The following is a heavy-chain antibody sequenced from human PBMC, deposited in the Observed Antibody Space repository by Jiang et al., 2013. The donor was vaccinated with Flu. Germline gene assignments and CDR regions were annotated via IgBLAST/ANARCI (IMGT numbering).Heavy chain of an antibody. D-gene: IGHD2-2*01. V-gene: IGHV5-10-1*01. Sequence: GAEVKKPGESLRISCKGSGYSFTSYWISWVRQMPGKGLEWMGRIDPSDSYTNYSPSFQGHVTISADKSISTAYLQWSSLKASDTAMYYCARHLVVPAANYYYYGMDVWGQGTTVTVSS. CDR2: IDPSDSYT. CDR3: ARHLVVPAANYYYYGMDV. J-gene: IGHJ6*02. CDR1: GYSFTSYW.